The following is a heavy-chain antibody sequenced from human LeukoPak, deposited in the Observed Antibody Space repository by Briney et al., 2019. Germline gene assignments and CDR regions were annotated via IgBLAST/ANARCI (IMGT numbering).Heavy chain of an antibody. D-gene: IGHD1-1*01. Sequence: SVKVSCKASGYTFTSYGISWVRQAPGQGLEWIGGIIPIFGTANYAQKFQGRVTITTDESASTAYMELSSLRSEDTAVYYCARGLRGPTGPFDYWGQGTLVTVSS. J-gene: IGHJ4*02. V-gene: IGHV1-69*05. CDR3: ARGLRGPTGPFDY. CDR1: GYTFTSYG. CDR2: IIPIFGTA.